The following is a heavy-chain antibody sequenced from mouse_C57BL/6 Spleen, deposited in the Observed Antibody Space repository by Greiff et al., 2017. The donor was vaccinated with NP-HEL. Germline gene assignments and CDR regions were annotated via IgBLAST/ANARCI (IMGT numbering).Heavy chain of an antibody. D-gene: IGHD1-1*01. Sequence: QVQLQQPGAELVMPGASVKLSCKASGYTFTSYWMHWVKQRPGQGLEWIGEIDPSDSYTNYNQKFKGKSTLTVDKSSSTAYMQLSSLTSEDSAVYYCARDNYYGRGYAMDYWGQGTSVTVSS. CDR2: IDPSDSYT. CDR1: GYTFTSYW. CDR3: ARDNYYGRGYAMDY. V-gene: IGHV1-69*01. J-gene: IGHJ4*01.